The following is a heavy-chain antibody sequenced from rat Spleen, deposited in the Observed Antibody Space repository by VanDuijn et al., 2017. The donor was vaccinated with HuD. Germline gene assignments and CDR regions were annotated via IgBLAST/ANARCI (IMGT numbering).Heavy chain of an antibody. CDR3: TRVGDSTYRGVMDA. J-gene: IGHJ4*01. D-gene: IGHD1-2*01. CDR2: ISWGGSTT. V-gene: IGHV5-7*01. CDR1: GFTFTNYD. Sequence: EVRLVESGGGLVQPGRSMKLSCAASGFTFTNYDMAWVRLAPKTGLEWVATISWGGSTTYYPDTVKGRFTISRDNAKNDLYLQMNNLRSEDTAIYYCTRVGDSTYRGVMDAWGQGASVTVSS.